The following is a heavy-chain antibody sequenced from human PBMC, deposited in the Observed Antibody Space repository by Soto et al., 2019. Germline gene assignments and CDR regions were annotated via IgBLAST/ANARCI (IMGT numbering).Heavy chain of an antibody. CDR1: GGSISSGGYY. CDR3: ARDGYKWNYGRFDP. V-gene: IGHV4-31*03. CDR2: IYYSGST. J-gene: IGHJ5*02. D-gene: IGHD1-7*01. Sequence: SETLSLTCTVSGGSISSGGYYWSWIRQHPGKGLEWIGYIYYSGSTYYNPSLKSRVTISVDTSKNQFSLKLSSVTAADTAVYYCARDGYKWNYGRFDPWGQGTLVTVSS.